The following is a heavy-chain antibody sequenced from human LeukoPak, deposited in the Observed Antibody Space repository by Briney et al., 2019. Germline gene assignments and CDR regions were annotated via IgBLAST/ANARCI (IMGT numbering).Heavy chain of an antibody. D-gene: IGHD6-6*01. Sequence: GASVKVSCKASGYTFTSYGISWVRQAPGQGLEWMGWISAYNGNTNYAQKLQGRVTMTTDTSTSTAYMELRSLRSDDTAVYYCARERAEYSSSSPPDYWGQGTLVTVSS. CDR2: ISAYNGNT. J-gene: IGHJ4*02. V-gene: IGHV1-18*01. CDR3: ARERAEYSSSSPPDY. CDR1: GYTFTSYG.